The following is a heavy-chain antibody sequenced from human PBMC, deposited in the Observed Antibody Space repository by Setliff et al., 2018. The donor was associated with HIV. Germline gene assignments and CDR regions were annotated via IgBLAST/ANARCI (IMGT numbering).Heavy chain of an antibody. CDR2: IYYSGST. V-gene: IGHV4-59*01. CDR1: GGSISSYY. Sequence: SETLSLTCTVSGGSISSYYWSWIRQPPGKELEWIGYIYYSGSTNYNPSLKSRVTISVDTSKNQFSLKLSSVTAADTAVYYCARNPCSGGSCPDAFDIWGQGTMVTVSS. CDR3: ARNPCSGGSCPDAFDI. J-gene: IGHJ3*02. D-gene: IGHD2-15*01.